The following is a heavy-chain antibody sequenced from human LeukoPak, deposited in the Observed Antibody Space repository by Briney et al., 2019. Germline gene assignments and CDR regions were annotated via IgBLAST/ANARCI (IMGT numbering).Heavy chain of an antibody. CDR3: ARAKYASSGYYWFDP. Sequence: ASVKVSCKASGGTFSSYAISWVRQTPGQGLEWMGWISAYNGYTKYAEKLQGRVTMTTDTSTSTAYMELRSLRSDDTAVYYCARAKYASSGYYWFDPWGQGTLVTVSS. J-gene: IGHJ5*02. D-gene: IGHD3-22*01. V-gene: IGHV1-18*01. CDR2: ISAYNGYT. CDR1: GGTFSSYA.